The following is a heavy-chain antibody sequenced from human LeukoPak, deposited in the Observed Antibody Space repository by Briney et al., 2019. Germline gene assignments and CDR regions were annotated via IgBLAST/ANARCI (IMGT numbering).Heavy chain of an antibody. CDR1: EFTFSSYG. Sequence: GGSLRLSCAASEFTFSSYGMHWVRQAPGKGLEWVAFIRYDGSNRYYGDSVKGRFTISRDNSKNTLYLQMNSLRAEDTAVYYCATARHIVVVVAALDYWGQGTLVTVSS. CDR3: ATARHIVVVVAALDY. CDR2: IRYDGSNR. J-gene: IGHJ4*02. V-gene: IGHV3-30*02. D-gene: IGHD2-15*01.